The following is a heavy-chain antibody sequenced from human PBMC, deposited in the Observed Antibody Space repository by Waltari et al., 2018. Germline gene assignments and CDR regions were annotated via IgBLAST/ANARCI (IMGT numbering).Heavy chain of an antibody. CDR1: GGSFRGYY. J-gene: IGHJ6*03. CDR3: ARANTIFGVVRTWYYMDV. CDR2: INQSGRT. V-gene: IGHV4-34*01. D-gene: IGHD3-3*01. Sequence: QVQLQQWGAGLLKPSETLSLPCVVYGGSFRGYYWSGIRQPPGKGLEWIGEINQSGRTNHNPSLKSRVTISIDTSKNQISLKLRSVTAADTAVYYCARANTIFGVVRTWYYMDVWGKGTTVTVSS.